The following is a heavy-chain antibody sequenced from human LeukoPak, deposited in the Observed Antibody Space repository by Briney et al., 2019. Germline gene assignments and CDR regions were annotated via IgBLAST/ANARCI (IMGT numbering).Heavy chain of an antibody. V-gene: IGHV3-23*01. J-gene: IGHJ4*02. CDR1: GFTFNNYA. CDR2: ISGSGGST. Sequence: GGSLRLSCAASGFTFNNYAMSWVRQAPGKGLEWVSGISGSGGSTYYAVSVKGRFTISRDNSKNSLFLQMNSLRAEDTAVYYCAKGGTSSWHSFDYWGQGTLVTVS. CDR3: AKGGTSSWHSFDY. D-gene: IGHD6-13*01.